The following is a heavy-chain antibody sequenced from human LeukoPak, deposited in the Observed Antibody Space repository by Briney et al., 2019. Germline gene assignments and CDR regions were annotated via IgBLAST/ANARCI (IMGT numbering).Heavy chain of an antibody. J-gene: IGHJ4*02. CDR1: GGSISSYY. Sequence: SSETLSLTCTVAGGSISSYYWSWIRQPPGKVLEWIGYIYYSGSTNYNPSLKSRVTISVDTSKNQFSLKLSSVTAADTAVYYCASSMYSSSSPDCWGQGTLVTVSS. V-gene: IGHV4-59*01. D-gene: IGHD6-6*01. CDR3: ASSMYSSSSPDC. CDR2: IYYSGST.